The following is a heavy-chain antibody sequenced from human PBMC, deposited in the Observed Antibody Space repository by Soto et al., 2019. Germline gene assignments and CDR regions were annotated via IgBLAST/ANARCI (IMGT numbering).Heavy chain of an antibody. CDR3: ARERDNDQESYYYYYYMDV. J-gene: IGHJ6*03. CDR2: IIPILGIA. D-gene: IGHD1-1*01. Sequence: QVQLVQSGAEVKKPGSSVKVSCKASGGTFSSYTISWVRQAPGQGLEWMGRIIPILGIANYAQKFQGRVTITADKSTSTAYMELSSLRSEDTAVYYCARERDNDQESYYYYYYMDVWGKGTTVAVSS. V-gene: IGHV1-69*08. CDR1: GGTFSSYT.